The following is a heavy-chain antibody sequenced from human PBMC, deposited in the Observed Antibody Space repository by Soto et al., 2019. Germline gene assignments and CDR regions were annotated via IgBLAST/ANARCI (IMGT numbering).Heavy chain of an antibody. J-gene: IGHJ3*01. CDR3: VRGRAVAGIYDEAFDL. CDR1: GYIFSDYY. Sequence: QVQLVQSGAEVKKPGASVKVSCKASGYIFSDYYMHWVRQAPGQGLECMGWINPNSGDTIYAQKFQGRVTVTGDPSISTAYMELSRLTSDDTAVYYCVRGRAVAGIYDEAFDLWGQGTMVTVSS. V-gene: IGHV1-2*02. D-gene: IGHD6-19*01. CDR2: INPNSGDT.